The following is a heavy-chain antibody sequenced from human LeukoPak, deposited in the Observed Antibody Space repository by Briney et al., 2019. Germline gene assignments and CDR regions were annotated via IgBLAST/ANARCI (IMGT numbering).Heavy chain of an antibody. CDR3: ARRYDVHTAILPPDY. J-gene: IGHJ4*02. D-gene: IGHD5-18*01. V-gene: IGHV3-7*01. CDR1: GFTFSTYW. Sequence: AGGSLRLSCAASGFTFSTYWMSWVRQAPGKGLEWVANIKQDGSDKYYVDSVRGRFTISRDNAKNSLYLQMNSLRAEDTAVYYCARRYDVHTAILPPDYWGQGTLVTVSS. CDR2: IKQDGSDK.